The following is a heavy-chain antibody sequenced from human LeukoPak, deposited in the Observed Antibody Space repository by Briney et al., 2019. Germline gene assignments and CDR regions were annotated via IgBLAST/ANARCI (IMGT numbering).Heavy chain of an antibody. CDR2: IIPIFGTA. J-gene: IGHJ4*01. Sequence: GASVKVSCKTSGGTFSSYAISWVRQAPGQGLEWMGGIIPIFGTANYAQKFQGRVTITADESTSTAYMELSSLRSEDTAVYYCARGRGRATIFGLDYWGHGTLVTVSS. D-gene: IGHD5-24*01. CDR3: ARGRGRATIFGLDY. V-gene: IGHV1-69*13. CDR1: GGTFSSYA.